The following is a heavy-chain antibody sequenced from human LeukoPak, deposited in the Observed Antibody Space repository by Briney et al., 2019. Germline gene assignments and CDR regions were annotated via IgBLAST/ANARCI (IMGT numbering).Heavy chain of an antibody. CDR3: ARDRKDYGDYGNRFDP. D-gene: IGHD4-17*01. J-gene: IGHJ5*02. CDR1: GGSISSHY. Sequence: SKTLSLTCTVSGGSISSHYWSWIRQPPGKGLESIGYIYYSGSTNYNPSLKSRVTISVDTSKNQFSLKLSSVTAADTAVYYCARDRKDYGDYGNRFDPWGQGTLLTVSS. CDR2: IYYSGST. V-gene: IGHV4-59*11.